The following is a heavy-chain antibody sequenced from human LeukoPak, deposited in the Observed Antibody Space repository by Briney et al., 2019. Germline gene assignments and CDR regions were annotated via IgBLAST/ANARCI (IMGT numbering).Heavy chain of an antibody. Sequence: SETLSLTCAVSGYSISSGYYWGWIRQPPGKGLGGIGSIYHSGSTYYNPSLKSRVTISVDTSTNQFSLKLSSVTAADTAVYYCARGSHYYYGMDVWGKGTTVTVSS. V-gene: IGHV4-38-2*01. CDR1: GYSISSGYY. CDR3: ARGSHYYYGMDV. J-gene: IGHJ6*04. CDR2: IYHSGST.